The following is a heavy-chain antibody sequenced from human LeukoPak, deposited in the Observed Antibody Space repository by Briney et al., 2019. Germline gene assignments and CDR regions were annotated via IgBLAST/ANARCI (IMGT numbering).Heavy chain of an antibody. CDR1: GGSISSSSYY. CDR3: ARGPYYFGSGTDYNGFSVVY. D-gene: IGHD3-10*01. J-gene: IGHJ4*02. V-gene: IGHV4-39*01. Sequence: SETLSLTCTVSGGSISSSSYYWGWIRQPPGQGLEWIGSIYYSGSTYYNPSLKSRVTISVDTSKNQFSLKLSSVTAADTAVYYCARGPYYFGSGTDYNGFSVVYWGQGILVTVSS. CDR2: IYYSGST.